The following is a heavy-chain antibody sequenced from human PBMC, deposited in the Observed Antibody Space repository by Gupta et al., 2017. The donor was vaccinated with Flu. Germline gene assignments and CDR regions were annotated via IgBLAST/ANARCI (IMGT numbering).Heavy chain of an antibody. V-gene: IGHV3-30*18. Sequence: QLVAYGGVVLQFGTSLRLSWAAAGFTYSSYGMHWVRQAPGKGLEWVAEIASDGSHKDDAESVRGRFTISRDNSKNTLALEMDSLRVEDTAVDYCAKDGPWTASCPYYCYYMDVWGKGTTVTVSS. D-gene: IGHD2-2*01. CDR2: IASDGSHK. CDR3: AKDGPWTASCPYYCYYMDV. CDR1: GFTYSSYG. J-gene: IGHJ6*03.